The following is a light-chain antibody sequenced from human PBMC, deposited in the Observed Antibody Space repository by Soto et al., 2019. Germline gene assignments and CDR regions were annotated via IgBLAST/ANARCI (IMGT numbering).Light chain of an antibody. J-gene: IGKJ1*01. CDR1: QSVLYSSNNKNY. Sequence: DLVMTQSPDSLAVSLGERATINCKSSQSVLYSSNNKNYLAWYQQKPGQAPRLLIYGASTRATGIPARFSGSGSGTEFTLTISSLQSEDFAVYYCQQYNNWRTFGQGTKVDIK. V-gene: IGKV4-1*01. CDR2: GAS. CDR3: QQYNNWRT.